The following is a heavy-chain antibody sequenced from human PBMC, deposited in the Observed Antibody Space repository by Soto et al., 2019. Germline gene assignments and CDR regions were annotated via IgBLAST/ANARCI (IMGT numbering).Heavy chain of an antibody. J-gene: IGHJ6*02. CDR2: ISYSGST. Sequence: PSETLSLTCTVSGGSISSHFWNWIRQPPGKGLEWIGYISYSGSTNYNPSLKSRVTISVDTSKNRFSLKLSSVTAADTAVYYCARAGYSNSADVWGQGTTVTVSS. V-gene: IGHV4-59*11. CDR3: ARAGYSNSADV. CDR1: GGSISSHF. D-gene: IGHD6-6*01.